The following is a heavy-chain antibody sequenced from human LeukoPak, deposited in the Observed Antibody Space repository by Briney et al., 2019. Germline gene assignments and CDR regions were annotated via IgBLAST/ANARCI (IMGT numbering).Heavy chain of an antibody. Sequence: ASVKVSCKASGYTFTSYGISWVRQAPGQGLEWMGWISAYNGNTNYARKLQGRVTMTTDTSTSTAYMELRSLRSDDTAVYYCARVGGIVVVTAIPFDYWGQGTLVTVSS. CDR2: ISAYNGNT. CDR1: GYTFTSYG. J-gene: IGHJ4*02. V-gene: IGHV1-18*01. CDR3: ARVGGIVVVTAIPFDY. D-gene: IGHD2-21*02.